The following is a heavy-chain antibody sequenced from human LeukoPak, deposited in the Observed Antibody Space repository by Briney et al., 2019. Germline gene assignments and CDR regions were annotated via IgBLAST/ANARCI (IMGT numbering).Heavy chain of an antibody. Sequence: GGSLTLSCAASGFTFSSYEMNWVRQAAGKGLEWVSYISSSGSTIYYADSVKGRFTISRDNAKNSLYLQMNSLRAEDTAVYYCARGLMDTAMGSFDYWGQGTLVTVSS. D-gene: IGHD5-18*01. CDR1: GFTFSSYE. V-gene: IGHV3-48*03. CDR3: ARGLMDTAMGSFDY. J-gene: IGHJ4*02. CDR2: ISSSGSTI.